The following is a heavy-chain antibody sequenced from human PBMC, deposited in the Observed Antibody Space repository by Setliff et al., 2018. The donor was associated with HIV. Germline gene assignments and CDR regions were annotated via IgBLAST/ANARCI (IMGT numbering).Heavy chain of an antibody. CDR2: IYTSGST. J-gene: IGHJ6*03. CDR1: GGSINTYY. D-gene: IGHD3-10*01. CDR3: ARDRRITMVRGVMNYYYMDV. Sequence: SETLSLTCTVSGGSINTYYWSWIRQPAGKGLEWIGRIYTSGSTNYNPSLKSRVTMSVDTSKNQFSLKLSSVTAADTAVYYCARDRRITMVRGVMNYYYMDVWGKGTTVTVSS. V-gene: IGHV4-4*07.